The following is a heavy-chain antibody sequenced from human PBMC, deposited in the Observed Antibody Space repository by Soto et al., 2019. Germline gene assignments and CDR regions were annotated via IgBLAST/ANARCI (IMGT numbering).Heavy chain of an antibody. V-gene: IGHV3-9*01. CDR1: GFTFDDYA. CDR3: AKVFMVGWLASHPYFDY. J-gene: IGHJ4*02. D-gene: IGHD6-19*01. CDR2: ISWNSGSI. Sequence: PGGSLRLSCAASGFTFDDYAMHWVRQAPGKGLEWVSGISWNSGSIGYADSVKGRFTISRDNAKNSLYLQMNSLRAEDTALYYCAKVFMVGWLASHPYFDYWGQGTLVTVSS.